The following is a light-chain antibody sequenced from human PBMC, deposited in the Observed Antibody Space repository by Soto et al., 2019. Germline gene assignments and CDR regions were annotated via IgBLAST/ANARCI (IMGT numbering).Light chain of an antibody. CDR2: EVS. CDR1: SSDVGGYNY. J-gene: IGLJ1*01. V-gene: IGLV2-14*01. Sequence: QSALTQPASVSGSPGQSITISCTGTSSDVGGYNYVSWHQQHPGKAPKLMIYEVSNRPSGVSNRFSGSKSGNTASLTISGLQAEDEADYYCNSYTSSRTLVFGTGTKLTVL. CDR3: NSYTSSRTLV.